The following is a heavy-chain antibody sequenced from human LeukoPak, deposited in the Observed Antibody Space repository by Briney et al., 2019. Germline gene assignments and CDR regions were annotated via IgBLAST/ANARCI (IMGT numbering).Heavy chain of an antibody. D-gene: IGHD2/OR15-2a*01. CDR2: INHSGST. Sequence: SETLSLTCAVYGGSFSGYYWSWIRQPPGKGLEWIGEINHSGSTNYNPSLKSRVTISVDTSKNQFSLKLSSVTAADTAVYYCARVFYMSYYYYYMDVWGKGTTVAVYS. V-gene: IGHV4-34*01. CDR1: GGSFSGYY. J-gene: IGHJ6*03. CDR3: ARVFYMSYYYYYMDV.